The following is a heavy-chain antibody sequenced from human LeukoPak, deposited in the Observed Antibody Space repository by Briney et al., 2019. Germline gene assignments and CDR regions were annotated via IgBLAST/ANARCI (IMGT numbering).Heavy chain of an antibody. CDR3: ARDAGGYGDYQGGY. CDR1: GGTFSSYP. J-gene: IGHJ4*02. V-gene: IGHV1-69*04. D-gene: IGHD4-17*01. CDR2: IIPILGIA. Sequence: ASVRVSCKASGGTFSSYPISWVRQAPGQGLEWMGRIIPILGIANYAQKFQGRVTITADKSTSTAYMELSSLRSEDTAVYYCARDAGGYGDYQGGYWGQGTLVTVSS.